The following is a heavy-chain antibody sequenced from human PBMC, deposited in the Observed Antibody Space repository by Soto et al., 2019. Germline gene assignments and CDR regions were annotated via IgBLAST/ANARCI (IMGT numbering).Heavy chain of an antibody. CDR3: AGEGITMIVVPHYGMDV. J-gene: IGHJ6*02. CDR2: ISSSSSTI. V-gene: IGHV3-48*01. Sequence: EVQLVESGGGLVQPGGSLRLSCAASGFTFSSYSMNWVRQAPGKGLEWVSYISSSSSTIYYADSVKGRFTISRDNAKNSLYLQMSSLRAEDTAVYYCAGEGITMIVVPHYGMDVWGQGTTVTVSS. D-gene: IGHD3-22*01. CDR1: GFTFSSYS.